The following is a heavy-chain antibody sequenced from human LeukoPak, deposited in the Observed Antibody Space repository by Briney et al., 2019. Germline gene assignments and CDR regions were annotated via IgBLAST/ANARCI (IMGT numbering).Heavy chain of an antibody. CDR3: ARDSYGMDV. J-gene: IGHJ6*02. Sequence: SETLSLTCTVSGGSISSYYWSWIRQPPGKGLEWIGYIYYSGSTNYNPSLKSRVTISVDTSKNQFSLKLSSVTAADTAVYYCARDSYGMDVWGQGTTVTVSS. CDR2: IYYSGST. V-gene: IGHV4-59*01. CDR1: GGSISSYY.